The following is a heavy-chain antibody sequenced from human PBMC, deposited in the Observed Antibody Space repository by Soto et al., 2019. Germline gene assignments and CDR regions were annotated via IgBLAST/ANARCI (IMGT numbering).Heavy chain of an antibody. CDR3: AKAVVDYSDSSGYFSDFDH. CDR1: GFGFSFYG. D-gene: IGHD3-22*01. Sequence: VQLLESGGGVVQPGRSLTLSCAASGFGFSFYGMHWVRQAPGKGLEWVAVISDDGSEKYYRDSVKGRFTISRDNSGNTLFLQMTSLRNEDTAIYYCAKAVVDYSDSSGYFSDFDHWGQGTLVTVSS. V-gene: IGHV3-30*18. J-gene: IGHJ4*02. CDR2: ISDDGSEK.